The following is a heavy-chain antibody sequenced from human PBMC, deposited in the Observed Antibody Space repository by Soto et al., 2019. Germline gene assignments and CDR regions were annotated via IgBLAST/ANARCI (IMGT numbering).Heavy chain of an antibody. V-gene: IGHV1-18*01. CDR2: ISAYNGNT. J-gene: IGHJ4*02. Sequence: QVQLVQSGAEVKKPGASVKVSCKASGYTFTSYGISWVRQAPGQGLEWMGWISAYNGNTNYAQKLQGRVTMTTDTTTXXAYMELRSLRSDDTAVYYCAIPLLLYGSGSYPAHYWGQGTLVTVSS. D-gene: IGHD3-10*01. CDR3: AIPLLLYGSGSYPAHY. CDR1: GYTFTSYG.